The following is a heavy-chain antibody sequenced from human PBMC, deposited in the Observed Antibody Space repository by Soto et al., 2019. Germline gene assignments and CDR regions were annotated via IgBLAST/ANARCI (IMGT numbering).Heavy chain of an antibody. J-gene: IGHJ6*03. D-gene: IGHD2-21*02. CDR3: ARLTVVTAIPGHYYYMDV. CDR2: IIPIFGTA. CDR1: GGTFSSYA. V-gene: IGHV1-69*13. Sequence: ASVKVSCKASGGTFSSYAISWVRQAPGQGLEWMGGIIPIFGTANYAQKFQGRVTITADESTSTAYMELSSLRSEDTAVYYCARLTVVTAIPGHYYYMDVWGKGTTVTVSS.